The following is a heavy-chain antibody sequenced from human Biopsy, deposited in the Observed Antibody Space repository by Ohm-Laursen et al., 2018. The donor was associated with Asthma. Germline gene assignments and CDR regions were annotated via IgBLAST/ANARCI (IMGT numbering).Heavy chain of an antibody. CDR1: GGSMTPTSHY. Sequence: TLSLTCTVSGGSMTPTSHYWDWIRQAPGKGLEWIGYISYGGKTSYNPSPKNRVTISGDTSKNQFSLRLTSVTAADTAVYFCARRITIFGVVQKDHGMDAWGQGTTVIVSS. CDR3: ARRITIFGVVQKDHGMDA. V-gene: IGHV4-39*01. J-gene: IGHJ6*02. D-gene: IGHD3-3*01. CDR2: ISYGGKT.